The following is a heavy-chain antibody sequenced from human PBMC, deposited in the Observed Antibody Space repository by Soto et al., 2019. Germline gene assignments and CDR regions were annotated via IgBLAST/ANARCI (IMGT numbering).Heavy chain of an antibody. D-gene: IGHD3-16*01. CDR2: IYHSGST. V-gene: IGHV4-4*02. J-gene: IGHJ6*02. Sequence: SETLSLTCAVSGGSISSSNWWSWVRQPPGKGLEWIGEIYHSGSTNYNPSLKSRVTISVDKSKNQFSLKLSSVTAADTAVYYCARVMTTFYYYYGMDVWGQGTTVTVS. CDR1: GGSISSSNW. CDR3: ARVMTTFYYYYGMDV.